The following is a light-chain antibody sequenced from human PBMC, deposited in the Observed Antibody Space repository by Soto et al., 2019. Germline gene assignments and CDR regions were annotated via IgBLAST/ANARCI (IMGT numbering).Light chain of an antibody. V-gene: IGKV3-15*01. CDR2: GAS. CDR1: QSVSSN. Sequence: EIVMSQSAAALSVSPWERATLFCRASQSVSSNLAWYQQKPGQAPRLLIYGASTRATGIPARFSGSGSGTEFTLTISSLQSEDFAVYYCQQYNNWPQTFGQGTKVDI. J-gene: IGKJ1*01. CDR3: QQYNNWPQT.